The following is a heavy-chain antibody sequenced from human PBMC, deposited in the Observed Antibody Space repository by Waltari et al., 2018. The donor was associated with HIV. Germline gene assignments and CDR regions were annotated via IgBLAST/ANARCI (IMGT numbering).Heavy chain of an antibody. J-gene: IGHJ4*02. V-gene: IGHV4-38-2*01. CDR1: GYSISSGYY. D-gene: IGHD2-15*01. CDR3: ARQVVGATPPFDY. CDR2: TYHSGST. Sequence: QVQLQESGPGLVKPSETLSLTCAVSGYSISSGYYWPWLRQPPGKGLEWIGSTYHSGSTHSNPSLKSRVTISVDTSKNQFSLRLSSVTAADTAVYYCARQVVGATPPFDYWGQGTLVTVSS.